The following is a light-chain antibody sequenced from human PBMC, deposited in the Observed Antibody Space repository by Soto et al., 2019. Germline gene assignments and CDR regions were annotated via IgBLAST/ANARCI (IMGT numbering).Light chain of an antibody. J-gene: IGLJ3*02. CDR2: DVT. CDR3: SSYTSSSTPLV. CDR1: SSDVGGYNY. V-gene: IGLV2-14*01. Sequence: QSALPQPASVSGSPGQSITISCTGTSSDVGGYNYVSWYQQHPGKAPKLMIYDVTNRPSGVSNRFSGSKSGNTASLTSSGLQAEDEADYYCSSYTSSSTPLVFGGGTKLTVL.